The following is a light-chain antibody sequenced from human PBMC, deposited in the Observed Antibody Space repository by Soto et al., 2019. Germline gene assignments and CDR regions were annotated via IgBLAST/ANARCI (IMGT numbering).Light chain of an antibody. CDR1: QSLLHSNGYNY. Sequence: DIVMTQSPLSLPVTPGEPASISCRSSQSLLHSNGYNYLDWYLQKPGQSPQLLIYLGSNRASGVPDRFSGSGSGTDFTLKISRLEAEDVGVYYCMQALQTPIFTFGPGTKVDIK. V-gene: IGKV2-28*01. J-gene: IGKJ3*01. CDR3: MQALQTPIFT. CDR2: LGS.